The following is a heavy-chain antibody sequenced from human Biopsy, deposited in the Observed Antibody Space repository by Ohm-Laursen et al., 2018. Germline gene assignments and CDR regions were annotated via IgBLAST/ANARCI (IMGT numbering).Heavy chain of an antibody. J-gene: IGHJ1*01. CDR3: ATKLTGYFHH. V-gene: IGHV1-69*06. CDR1: GGTFSNYG. D-gene: IGHD3-9*01. Sequence: SVKVSCKAPGGTFSNYGVNWVRQAPGQGLEWLRGNIPILGTGNYAQKFQDRVTVAADTSTSTATMELRSLRSDDTAVYYCATKLTGYFHHWGQRTLVIVSS. CDR2: NIPILGTG.